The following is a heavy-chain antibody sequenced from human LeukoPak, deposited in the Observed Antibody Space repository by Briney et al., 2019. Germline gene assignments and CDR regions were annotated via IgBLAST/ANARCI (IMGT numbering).Heavy chain of an antibody. V-gene: IGHV3-7*01. CDR3: ARAPGLYYYYYMDV. CDR2: IKQDGSEK. CDR1: GFTFSSYW. J-gene: IGHJ6*03. Sequence: GGFLRLSCAASGFTFSSYWMSWVRQAPGKGLEWVANIKQDGSEKYYVDSVKGRFTISRDNAKNSLYLQMNSLRAEDTAVYYCARAPGLYYYYYMDVWGKGTTVTVSS.